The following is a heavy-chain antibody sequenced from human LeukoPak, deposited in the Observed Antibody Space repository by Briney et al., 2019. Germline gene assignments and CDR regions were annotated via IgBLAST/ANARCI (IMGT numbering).Heavy chain of an antibody. CDR3: ARGDYYDSSDYSEFDY. J-gene: IGHJ4*02. D-gene: IGHD3-22*01. V-gene: IGHV4-38-2*02. Sequence: NTSETLSLTCTVSGYSISSGYYWGWIRQPPGQGLEWIGSIYHSGSTYYNPSLKSRVTISVDTSKNQFSLKLNSVTPEDTAVYYCARGDYYDSSDYSEFDYWGQGTLVTVSS. CDR2: IYHSGST. CDR1: GYSISSGYY.